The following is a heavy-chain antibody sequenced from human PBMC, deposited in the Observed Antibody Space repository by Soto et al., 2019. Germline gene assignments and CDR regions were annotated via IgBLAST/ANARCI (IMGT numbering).Heavy chain of an antibody. CDR1: GGSISSSSYY. CDR2: IYYSGST. CDR3: ARHDVSYGQYNWFDP. Sequence: QLQLQESGPGLVKPSETLSLTCTVSGGSISSSSYYWGWIRQPPGKGLEWIGSIYYSGSTYYNPSIKGQATIFGDTSKNQFPLKLSSVTAADTAVYYCARHDVSYGQYNWFDPWGQGTLVTVSS. D-gene: IGHD5-18*01. J-gene: IGHJ5*02. V-gene: IGHV4-39*01.